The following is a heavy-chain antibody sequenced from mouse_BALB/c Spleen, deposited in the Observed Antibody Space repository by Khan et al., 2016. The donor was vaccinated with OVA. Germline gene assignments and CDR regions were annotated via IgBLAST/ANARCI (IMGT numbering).Heavy chain of an antibody. J-gene: IGHJ4*01. CDR1: GYTFTSNT. V-gene: IGHV1-4*01. Sequence: QGERQKAGADLARPGASVRMSCKASGYTFTSNTMHWVKQRPGQGLEWIGYINPRSGYTNYNQNFKDKATFTADKSSSTAYMQLSSLTSEDSAVYYCARRTTGYTMDYWGQGTSVTVSS. CDR3: ARRTTGYTMDY. CDR2: INPRSGYT. D-gene: IGHD2-14*01.